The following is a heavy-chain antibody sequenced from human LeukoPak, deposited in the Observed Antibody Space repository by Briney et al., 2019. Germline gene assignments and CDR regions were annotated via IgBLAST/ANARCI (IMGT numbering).Heavy chain of an antibody. V-gene: IGHV5-51*01. CDR1: GYSFTSYW. CDR2: IYPGDSDT. Sequence: GESLQISCKGSGYSFTSYWIGWVRQLPGKGLEWMAIIYPGDSDTRYSPSLQGRVTISADKSISTAYLQWSSLKASDTAMYYCARQYSSSWYGLDYWGQGTLVTVSS. D-gene: IGHD6-13*01. J-gene: IGHJ4*02. CDR3: ARQYSSSWYGLDY.